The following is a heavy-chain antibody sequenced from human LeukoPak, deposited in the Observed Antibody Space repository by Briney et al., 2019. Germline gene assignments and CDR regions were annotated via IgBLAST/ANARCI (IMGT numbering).Heavy chain of an antibody. Sequence: GGSLRLSCAASGFTFSSYAMSWVRQAPGKGLEWVSAISGSGGSTYYADSVKGRFTTSRDNSKNTLYLQMNSLRAEDTAVYYCAKDPSRPQAIYGDYDGYWGQGTLVTVSS. CDR1: GFTFSSYA. J-gene: IGHJ4*02. CDR2: ISGSGGST. V-gene: IGHV3-23*01. CDR3: AKDPSRPQAIYGDYDGY. D-gene: IGHD4-17*01.